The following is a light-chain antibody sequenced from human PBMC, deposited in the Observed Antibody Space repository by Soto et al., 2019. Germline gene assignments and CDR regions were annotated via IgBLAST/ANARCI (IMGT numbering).Light chain of an antibody. Sequence: QSALTQPRSVSGSPGQSVTISCTGTSNDVGAYNFVSWYQHHPGKAPKLMIYDVSNRPSGVPDRFSGSKSGNTASLTISGLQAEDEADYYCCSYAGRYTWVFGGGTKVTVL. CDR2: DVS. CDR1: SNDVGAYNF. J-gene: IGLJ3*02. V-gene: IGLV2-11*01. CDR3: CSYAGRYTWV.